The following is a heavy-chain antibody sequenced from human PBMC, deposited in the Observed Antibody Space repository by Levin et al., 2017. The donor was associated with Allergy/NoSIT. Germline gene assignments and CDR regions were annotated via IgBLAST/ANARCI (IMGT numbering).Heavy chain of an antibody. D-gene: IGHD2-2*01. J-gene: IGHJ4*02. Sequence: ASVKVSCKASGYTFTGYYMHWVRQAPGQGLEWMGWINPNSGGTNYAQKFQGRVTMTRDTSISTAYMELSRLRSDDTAVYYCAAGRVVPAAIFFLGENQEETRYYFDYWGQGTLVTVSS. CDR2: INPNSGGT. CDR3: AAGRVVPAAIFFLGENQEETRYYFDY. CDR1: GYTFTGYY. V-gene: IGHV1-2*02.